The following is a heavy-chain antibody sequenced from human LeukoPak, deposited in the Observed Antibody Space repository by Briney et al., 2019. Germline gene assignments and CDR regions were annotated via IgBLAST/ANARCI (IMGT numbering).Heavy chain of an antibody. Sequence: GGSLRLSCAASEFTDSAYAMSWVRQAPGKGLEWVSTISVDGRSTFYADSVKSRFTISRDDSKTTLFLQMKSLRAEDTAIYYCARRYGGWGAFDIWGQGTVVTVSS. CDR1: EFTDSAYA. J-gene: IGHJ3*02. CDR2: ISVDGRST. D-gene: IGHD4-23*01. V-gene: IGHV3-23*01. CDR3: ARRYGGWGAFDI.